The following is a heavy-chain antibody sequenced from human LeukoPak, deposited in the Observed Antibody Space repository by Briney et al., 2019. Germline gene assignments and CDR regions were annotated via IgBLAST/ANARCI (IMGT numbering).Heavy chain of an antibody. D-gene: IGHD1-26*01. V-gene: IGHV1-2*02. Sequence: ASVKVSCKASGYTFTGYYIHWVRQAPGQGLEWMGWVNPNSGGTNYAQKFQGRVTMARDTSISTGYMELSRLTSDDTAIYYCARHSTSSGSNEYNWFDPWGEGTLVTVSS. J-gene: IGHJ5*02. CDR2: VNPNSGGT. CDR3: ARHSTSSGSNEYNWFDP. CDR1: GYTFTGYY.